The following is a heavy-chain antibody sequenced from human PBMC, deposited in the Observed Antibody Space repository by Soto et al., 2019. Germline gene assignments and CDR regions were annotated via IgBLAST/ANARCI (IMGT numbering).Heavy chain of an antibody. CDR2: IWYDGSNK. V-gene: IGHV3-33*01. J-gene: IGHJ4*02. D-gene: IGHD1-7*01. Sequence: HGGSLRLSCAACGFTFCSYGMHWVRQAPGKGLEWVAVIWYDGSNKYYADSVKGRFTISRDNSKNTLYLQMNSLRAEDTAVYYCARWDRGNYVEESFDYWGQGTLVTVSS. CDR3: ARWDRGNYVEESFDY. CDR1: GFTFCSYG.